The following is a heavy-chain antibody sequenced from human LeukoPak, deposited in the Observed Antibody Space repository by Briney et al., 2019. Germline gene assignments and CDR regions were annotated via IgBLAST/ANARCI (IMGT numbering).Heavy chain of an antibody. V-gene: IGHV4-39*07. CDR1: GGSISSSSYY. CDR3: ARVVGGLRFDY. D-gene: IGHD4-17*01. J-gene: IGHJ4*02. Sequence: SETLSLTCTVSGGSISSSSYYWGWIRQPPGKGLEWIGSIYYSGSTYYNPSLKSRVTISVDTSKNQFSLKLSSVTAADTAVYYCARVVGGLRFDYWGQGTLVTVSS. CDR2: IYYSGST.